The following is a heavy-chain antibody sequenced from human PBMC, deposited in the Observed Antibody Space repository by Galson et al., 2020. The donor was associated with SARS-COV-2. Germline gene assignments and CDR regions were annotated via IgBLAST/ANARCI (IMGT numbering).Heavy chain of an antibody. V-gene: IGHV4-61*02. Sequence: SETLSLTCAVSGDSISSGSFYWSWIRQPAGKGLAWIGRIHTSGNSNYNPSLKSRVNISLDTSKNQFSLKLSSVTAADTAVYYCARGVVAGTGDWGQGTLVTVAS. CDR1: GDSISSGSFY. J-gene: IGHJ4*02. D-gene: IGHD6-19*01. CDR2: IHTSGNS. CDR3: ARGVVAGTGD.